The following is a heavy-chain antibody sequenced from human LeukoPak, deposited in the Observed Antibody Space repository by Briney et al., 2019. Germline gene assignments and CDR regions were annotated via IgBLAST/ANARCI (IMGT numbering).Heavy chain of an antibody. CDR2: IYYSGNT. D-gene: IGHD3-16*01. J-gene: IGHJ3*01. Sequence: PSETLSLTCPVSGGSISSSTYYWGWIRQPPGKGLEWIGSIYYSGNTYYNPSLKSRVTISVDTSKNQFSLNLSSVTAADTAVYYCARRNVLTEGEAFDVWGQGTMVTVSS. CDR3: ARRNVLTEGEAFDV. CDR1: GGSISSSTYY. V-gene: IGHV4-39*01.